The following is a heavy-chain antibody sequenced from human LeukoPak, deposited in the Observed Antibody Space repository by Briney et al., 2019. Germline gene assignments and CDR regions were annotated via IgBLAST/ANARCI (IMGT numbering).Heavy chain of an antibody. CDR2: ISWNSGSI. D-gene: IGHD3-22*01. V-gene: IGHV3-9*01. CDR1: GFTLDDYG. CDR3: AKGQAYYDSSGPDY. Sequence: GPCLRLSCAAYGFTLDDYGMHCVRLAPGKGLGWVSGISWNSGSIGYADSVKGRFTISRDNAKNSLYLQMNSLRAEDTALYYCAKGQAYYDSSGPDYWGQGTLVTVSS. J-gene: IGHJ4*02.